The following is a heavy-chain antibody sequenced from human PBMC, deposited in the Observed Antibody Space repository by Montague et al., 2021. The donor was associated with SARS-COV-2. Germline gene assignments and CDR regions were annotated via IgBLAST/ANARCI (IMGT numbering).Heavy chain of an antibody. CDR2: IYYSGST. CDR1: GGSISSYY. D-gene: IGHD6-13*01. V-gene: IGHV4-59*01. CDR3: ARDTEGYNSSWYHDY. Sequence: SETLSLTCTVSGGSISSYYWSWIRQPPGKGLEWIGYIYYSGSTNYNPSLKSRVTISVDTSKNQFSLKLSSVTAADTAVYYCARDTEGYNSSWYHDYWGQGTLVTVSS. J-gene: IGHJ4*02.